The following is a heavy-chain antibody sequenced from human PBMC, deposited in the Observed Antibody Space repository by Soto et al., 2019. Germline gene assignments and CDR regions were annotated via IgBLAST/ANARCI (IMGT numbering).Heavy chain of an antibody. J-gene: IGHJ4*02. V-gene: IGHV1-3*01. Sequence: SVKVSCKASGYTFTSYAMHWVRQAPGQRLEWMGWINAGNGNKKYSQKFQGRVTITRDTSASTAYMELSSLRSEDTAVYYCARAVGGPTSNLDYWGQGTLVTVSS. CDR1: GYTFTSYA. CDR3: ARAVGGPTSNLDY. D-gene: IGHD3-16*01. CDR2: INAGNGNK.